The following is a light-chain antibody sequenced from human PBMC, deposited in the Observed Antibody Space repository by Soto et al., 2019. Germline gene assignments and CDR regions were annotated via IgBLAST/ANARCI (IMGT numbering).Light chain of an antibody. Sequence: IVLTQSPATLSLSPEERATLSCRASQSVSSYLAWYQQKPGQAPRLLIYDASNRAAGIPARFSASGSRTDFTLTISSLEPEDFAVYYCQQRSNWPLTFGGGTKVEIK. V-gene: IGKV3-11*01. CDR2: DAS. CDR1: QSVSSY. CDR3: QQRSNWPLT. J-gene: IGKJ4*01.